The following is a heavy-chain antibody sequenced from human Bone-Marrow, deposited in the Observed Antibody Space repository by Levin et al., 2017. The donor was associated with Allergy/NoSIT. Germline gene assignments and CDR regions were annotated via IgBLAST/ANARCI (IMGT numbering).Heavy chain of an antibody. J-gene: IGHJ4*02. CDR3: AGTSSKGY. Sequence: LSLTCAASGFTIHNNYMSWVRQAPGRGLEWVSLIYSGGKTYYADSVKGRFTISRDNSNLYLQMNSLRVEDTAIYYCAGTSSKGYWGQGTLVTVSS. CDR1: GFTIHNNY. CDR2: IYSGGKT. V-gene: IGHV3-53*01.